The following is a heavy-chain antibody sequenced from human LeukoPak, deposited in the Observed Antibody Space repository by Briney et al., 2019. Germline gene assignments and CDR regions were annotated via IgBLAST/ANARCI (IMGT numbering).Heavy chain of an antibody. D-gene: IGHD3-10*01. CDR2: IRSKAYGGTT. J-gene: IGHJ4*02. V-gene: IGHV3-49*03. Sequence: PGGSLRLSCTASGFTFGDYAMSWFRQAPGKGLEWVGFIRSKAYGGTTEYAASVKGRFTISRDDSKNTLYLQMNSLKTEDTAVYYCTTEGAEYDYWGQGTLVTVSP. CDR3: TTEGAEYDY. CDR1: GFTFGDYA.